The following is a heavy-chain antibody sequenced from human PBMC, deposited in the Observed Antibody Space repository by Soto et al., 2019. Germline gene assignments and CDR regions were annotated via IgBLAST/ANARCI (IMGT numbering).Heavy chain of an antibody. V-gene: IGHV3-30-3*01. CDR2: ISYDGSSK. D-gene: IGHD2-15*01. CDR3: AEGVAVAASLDY. J-gene: IGHJ4*02. Sequence: QVQLVESGGGVVQPGRSLRLSCAASGFSFRNYAMHWVRQAPGKWLEWVAVISYDGSSKYYAESVKGRFTISRDNSKNTLYLQMNSLRTEDTAVYYCAEGVAVAASLDYWGQGTLVNVSS. CDR1: GFSFRNYA.